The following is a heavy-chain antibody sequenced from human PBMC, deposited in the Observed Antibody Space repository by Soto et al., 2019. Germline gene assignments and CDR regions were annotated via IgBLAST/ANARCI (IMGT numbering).Heavy chain of an antibody. D-gene: IGHD2-21*02. Sequence: TLSLTCAVSGGSISSGGYSWSWIRQPPGKGLEWIGYMYHSGSTYYNPSLKSRVTISIDRSKNQFSLKLSSVTAADTAVYYCARSIVVVTALDYWGQGTLVTVSS. V-gene: IGHV4-30-2*01. CDR3: ARSIVVVTALDY. CDR1: GGSISSGGYS. CDR2: MYHSGST. J-gene: IGHJ4*02.